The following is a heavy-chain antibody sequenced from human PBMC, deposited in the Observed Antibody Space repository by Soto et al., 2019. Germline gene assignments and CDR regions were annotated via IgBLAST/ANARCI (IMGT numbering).Heavy chain of an antibody. Sequence: QVQLVQSGAEVKKPGASVKVSCKASGYSFTGYYVHWVRQAPGQGLEWMGWVKPSTGGTDYAQKVQGRITMSRDTSSSTAYMEVSSLRTDDTAVYYCARDLYGSGWYYFDFWGQGTLVTVSS. D-gene: IGHD6-13*01. V-gene: IGHV1-2*02. J-gene: IGHJ4*02. CDR1: GYSFTGYY. CDR2: VKPSTGGT. CDR3: ARDLYGSGWYYFDF.